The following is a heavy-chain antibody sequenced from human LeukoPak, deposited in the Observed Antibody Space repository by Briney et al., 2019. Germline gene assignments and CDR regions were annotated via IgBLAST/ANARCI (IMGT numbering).Heavy chain of an antibody. J-gene: IGHJ4*02. CDR2: INHSGTT. D-gene: IGHD2-2*01. V-gene: IGHV4-34*01. CDR1: GGSFNDYY. CDR3: ARRSAPIYCSYASCYEIDY. Sequence: SETLSLTCAVYGGSFNDYYWSWIRQPPGEGLEWLGEINHSGTTNYNPSLESRLTISVDTSKNQFSLNLSSVTAADTAVYYCARRSAPIYCSYASCYEIDYWGQGTLVTVSS.